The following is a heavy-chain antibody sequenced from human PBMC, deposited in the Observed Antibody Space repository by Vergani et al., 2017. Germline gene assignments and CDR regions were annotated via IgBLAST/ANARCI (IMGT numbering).Heavy chain of an antibody. CDR1: GFTFSSYG. J-gene: IGHJ4*02. CDR3: ARAPAVAGRPCYYFDY. Sequence: QVQLVESGGGVVQPGRSLRLSCAASGFTFSSYGMHWVRQAPGKGLEWVAVIWYDGSNKYYADSVKGRFTISRDNSKNTLYLQMTSLRAEDTAVYYCARAPAVAGRPCYYFDYWGQGTLVTVSS. CDR2: IWYDGSNK. V-gene: IGHV3-33*01. D-gene: IGHD6-19*01.